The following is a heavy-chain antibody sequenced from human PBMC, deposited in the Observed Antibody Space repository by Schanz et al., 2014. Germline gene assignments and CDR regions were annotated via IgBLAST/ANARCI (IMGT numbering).Heavy chain of an antibody. V-gene: IGHV3-30-3*01. J-gene: IGHJ4*02. CDR1: GFTFSSYA. CDR2: ISYDGRNK. Sequence: QVQLLQFGGGVVQPGRSLRLSCAASGFTFSSYAMHWVRQAPGKGLEWVAVISYDGRNKYYADSVKGRFTISRDNSKNTLYLHMNTLRSEDTAVYYCASPSGYSGYGTYFDFWGQGTLVTVSS. CDR3: ASPSGYSGYGTYFDF. D-gene: IGHD5-12*01.